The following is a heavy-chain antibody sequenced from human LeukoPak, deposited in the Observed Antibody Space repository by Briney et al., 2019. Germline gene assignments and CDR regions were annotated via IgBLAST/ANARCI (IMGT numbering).Heavy chain of an antibody. CDR3: ARDLSYYGMDV. CDR1: GFTFNTYS. CDR2: IYRGGST. D-gene: IGHD2/OR15-2a*01. J-gene: IGHJ6*02. V-gene: IGHV3-53*01. Sequence: GGSLRLSCAASGFTFNTYSMNWVRQAPGKGLEWVSVIYRGGSTYYADSVKGRFTISRDNSKNTLYLQMNSLRAEDTAVYYCARDLSYYGMDVWGQGTTVTVSS.